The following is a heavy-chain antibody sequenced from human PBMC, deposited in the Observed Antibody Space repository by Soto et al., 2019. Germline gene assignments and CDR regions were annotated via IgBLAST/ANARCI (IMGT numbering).Heavy chain of an antibody. CDR3: AKYLISLEWLLRSPYGMDV. V-gene: IGHV3-23*01. D-gene: IGHD3-3*01. CDR2: ISGSGGST. CDR1: GFTFSSYA. J-gene: IGHJ6*02. Sequence: GGSLRLSCAASGFTFSSYAMSWVRQAPGKGLEWVSAISGSGGSTYYADSVKGRFTISRDNSKNTLYLQMNSLRAEDTAVYYCAKYLISLEWLLRSPYGMDVWGQGTTVTVSS.